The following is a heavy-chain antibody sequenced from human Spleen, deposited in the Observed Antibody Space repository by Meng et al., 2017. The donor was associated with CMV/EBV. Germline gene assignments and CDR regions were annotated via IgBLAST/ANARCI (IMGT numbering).Heavy chain of an antibody. V-gene: IGHV3-11*04. D-gene: IGHD6-19*01. CDR2: ISSSGSTI. CDR3: ARVSTSGWYSRSDYYYYGMDV. J-gene: IGHJ6*02. Sequence: GGSLRLSCAASGFTFSDYYMSWIRQAPGKGLEWVSYISSSGSTIYYADSVKGRFTISRDNAKNSLYLQMNSLRAEDTAVYYCARVSTSGWYSRSDYYYYGMDVWGQGTTVTVSS. CDR1: GFTFSDYY.